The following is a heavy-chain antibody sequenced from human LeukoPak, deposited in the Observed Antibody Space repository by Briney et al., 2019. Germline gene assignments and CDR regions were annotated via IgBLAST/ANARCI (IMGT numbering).Heavy chain of an antibody. J-gene: IGHJ4*02. CDR2: IYYSGTT. D-gene: IGHD6-19*01. CDR1: GGSIRSGDFY. CDR3: ARAPGSGWSQRE. Sequence: TSETLSLTCTVSGGSIRSGDFYWSWIRQHPGKCLEWIGYIYYSGTTYYSPSLKSRATISLDTSKNQFSLKLSSVTAADTAVYYCARAPGSGWSQREGGQGTLVTVSS. V-gene: IGHV4-31*03.